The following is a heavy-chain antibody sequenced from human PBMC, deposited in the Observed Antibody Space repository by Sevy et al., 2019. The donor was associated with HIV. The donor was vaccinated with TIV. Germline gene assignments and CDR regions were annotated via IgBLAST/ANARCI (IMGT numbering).Heavy chain of an antibody. J-gene: IGHJ4*02. CDR1: GLTFSSDS. CDR3: ARDGDTLFVRGVYS. V-gene: IGHV3-48*02. Sequence: GGSLRLSCVVSGLTFSSDSMNWVRQAPGKGLEWLAYISSSSRNIYYADSVEGRFTTSRDNDKKSVFLQMNNLRDEESGTYYSARDGDTLFVRGVYSWGQGTLVTVSS. D-gene: IGHD3-16*02. CDR2: ISSSSRNI.